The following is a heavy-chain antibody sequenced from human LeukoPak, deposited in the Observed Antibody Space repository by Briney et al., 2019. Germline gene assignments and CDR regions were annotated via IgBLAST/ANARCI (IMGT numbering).Heavy chain of an antibody. V-gene: IGHV1-46*01. D-gene: IGHD3-22*01. CDR2: INPSGGST. Sequence: GASVKVSCKASGYTFTSYYMHWVRQAPGQGLEWMGIINPSGGSTSYAQKFQGRVTMTRDMSTSTVYMELSSLRSEDTAVYYCARGRPARAQYYYDSSGYYYGYAFDIWGQGTMVTVSS. CDR1: GYTFTSYY. CDR3: ARGRPARAQYYYDSSGYYYGYAFDI. J-gene: IGHJ3*02.